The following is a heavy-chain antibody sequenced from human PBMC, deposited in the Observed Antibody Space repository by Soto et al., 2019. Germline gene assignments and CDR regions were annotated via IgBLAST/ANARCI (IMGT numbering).Heavy chain of an antibody. CDR3: ARGSYYYDSSDYYHY. Sequence: QVQLQESGPGLVKPSQTLSLTCTVSGGSISSGDYYWSWIRQPPGKGLEWIGYIYYSGSTYYNPSLKSRVTISVDTSKNQFSLKLSSVTAADTAVYCCARGSYYYDSSDYYHYWGQGTLVTVSS. D-gene: IGHD3-22*01. CDR2: IYYSGST. V-gene: IGHV4-30-4*01. CDR1: GGSISSGDYY. J-gene: IGHJ4*02.